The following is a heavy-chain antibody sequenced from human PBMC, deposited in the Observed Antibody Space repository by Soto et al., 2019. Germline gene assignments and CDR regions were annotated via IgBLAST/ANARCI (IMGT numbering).Heavy chain of an antibody. CDR3: ASPSYSEIPRYGMDV. J-gene: IGHJ6*02. D-gene: IGHD4-4*01. V-gene: IGHV4-38-2*01. Sequence: SETLSLTCDVSADSGAAGHYWGWIRQPPGKGLEWLGCFHRSGSTYYRPSLKSRVTISLDAPKSQFSLNLTSVTAADTAVYFCASPSYSEIPRYGMDVWGQGTTVTVSS. CDR2: FHRSGST. CDR1: ADSGAAGHY.